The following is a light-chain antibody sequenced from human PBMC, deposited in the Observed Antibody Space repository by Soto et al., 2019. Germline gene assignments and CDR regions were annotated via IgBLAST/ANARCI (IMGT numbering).Light chain of an antibody. V-gene: IGKV3-20*01. CDR3: QKYGSSPLT. Sequence: EIVLTQSPGTLSLSPGERATLSCRASQSVSSSYLAWYQQKPGQAPRLLSYGASSRATGIPDKFSGSGSGTDFALTISRLEPGDFELYYFQKYGSSPLTFGGGTNVQIK. CDR1: QSVSSSY. J-gene: IGKJ4*01. CDR2: GAS.